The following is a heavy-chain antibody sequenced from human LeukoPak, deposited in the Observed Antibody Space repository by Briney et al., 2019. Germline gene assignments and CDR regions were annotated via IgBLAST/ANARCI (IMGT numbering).Heavy chain of an antibody. CDR2: IYHSGST. Sequence: PSETLSLTCAVSGGSISSSNWWSWVRQPPGKGLEWIGEIYHSGSTNYNPSLKSRVTISVDKSKNQFSLKLSSVTAADTAVYYCASRGGSCYECLFWGQGTMVTVSS. V-gene: IGHV4-4*02. CDR1: GGSISSSNW. J-gene: IGHJ3*01. CDR3: ASRGGSCYECLF. D-gene: IGHD2-15*01.